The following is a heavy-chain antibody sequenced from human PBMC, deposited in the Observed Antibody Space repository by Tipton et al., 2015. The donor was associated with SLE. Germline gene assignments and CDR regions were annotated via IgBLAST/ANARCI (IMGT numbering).Heavy chain of an antibody. V-gene: IGHV3-30*04. Sequence: SLRLSCAASGFTFSSYAMHWVRQAPGKGLEWVAVISYDGSNKYYADSVKGRFTISRDNSKNTLYLQMNSLRAEDTAVYYCAREYPGYYYYMDVWGKGTTVTVSS. CDR1: GFTFSSYA. CDR3: AREYPGYYYYMDV. CDR2: ISYDGSNK. J-gene: IGHJ6*03. D-gene: IGHD2-2*02.